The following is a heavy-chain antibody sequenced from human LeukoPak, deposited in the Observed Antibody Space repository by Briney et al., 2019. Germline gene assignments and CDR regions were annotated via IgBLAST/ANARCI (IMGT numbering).Heavy chain of an antibody. V-gene: IGHV3-21*01. CDR3: ARDRAHCSSTSCYREAGWFDP. J-gene: IGHJ5*02. D-gene: IGHD2-2*02. CDR2: ISRSSSYI. CDR1: GFIFSSYS. Sequence: GGSLRLPCAASGFIFSSYSMNWVRQAPGKGLEWVSSISRSSSYIYYADSVKGRFTISRDNAKNSLYLQMNSLRAEDTAVYYCARDRAHCSSTSCYREAGWFDPWGQGTLVTVSS.